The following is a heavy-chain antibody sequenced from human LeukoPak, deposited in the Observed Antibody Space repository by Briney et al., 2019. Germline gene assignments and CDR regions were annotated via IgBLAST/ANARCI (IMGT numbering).Heavy chain of an antibody. CDR2: IYPGDSDT. D-gene: IGHD3-22*01. CDR3: ARSSVYYYDSRGYYALDDAFDI. CDR1: GYSFTSYW. Sequence: GESLKISCKGSGYSFTSYWIGWVRQMPGKGLEWMGIIYPGDSDTRYSPSFQGQVTISADKSISTAYLQWSSLKASDTAMYYCARSSVYYYDSRGYYALDDAFDIWGQGTMVTVSS. V-gene: IGHV5-51*01. J-gene: IGHJ3*02.